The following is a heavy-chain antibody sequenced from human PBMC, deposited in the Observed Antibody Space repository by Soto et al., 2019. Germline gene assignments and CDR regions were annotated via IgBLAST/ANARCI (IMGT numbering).Heavy chain of an antibody. Sequence: QVQLVESGGGVVQPGRSLRLSCAASGYTFSRYGMHWVRQAPGKGLDWVALIWYDGSKKDYAESVKGRFTIARDDSKNTLFLKIDSLRVEDTAVYYCVRDPATVNSYLYYWGQGNLVTGSP. D-gene: IGHD1-7*01. CDR2: IWYDGSKK. CDR1: GYTFSRYG. V-gene: IGHV3-33*01. J-gene: IGHJ4*01. CDR3: VRDPATVNSYLYY.